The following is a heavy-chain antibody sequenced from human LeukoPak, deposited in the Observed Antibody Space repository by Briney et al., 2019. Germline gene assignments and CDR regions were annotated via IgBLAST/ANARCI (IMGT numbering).Heavy chain of an antibody. J-gene: IGHJ3*02. V-gene: IGHV4-30-4*07. Sequence: RPSETLSLTCAVSGGSISSGGYSWSWIRQPPGKGLEWIGYIYYSGSTYYNPSLKSRVTISVDTSKNQFSLKLSSVTAADTAVYYCARPRRDFDWLLWSPSAFDIWGQGTMVTVSS. CDR2: IYYSGST. CDR1: GGSISSGGYS. CDR3: ARPRRDFDWLLWSPSAFDI. D-gene: IGHD3-9*01.